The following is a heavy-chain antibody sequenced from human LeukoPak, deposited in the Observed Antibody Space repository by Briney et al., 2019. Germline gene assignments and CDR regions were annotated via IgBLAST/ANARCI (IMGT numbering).Heavy chain of an antibody. V-gene: IGHV4-39*01. Sequence: PSETLSLTCTVSGGSISSSSYYWGWIRQPPGKGLEWIGSIYYSGSTYYNPSLKSRVTISVDTSKNQFSLKLSSVTAADTAVYYCARHGVGATRRRPTFGYWGQGTLVTVSS. CDR1: GGSISSSSYY. CDR3: ARHGVGATRRRPTFGY. J-gene: IGHJ4*02. CDR2: IYYSGST. D-gene: IGHD1-26*01.